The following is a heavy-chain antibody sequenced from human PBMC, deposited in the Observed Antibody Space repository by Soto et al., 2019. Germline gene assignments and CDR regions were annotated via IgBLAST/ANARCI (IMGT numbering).Heavy chain of an antibody. J-gene: IGHJ3*02. CDR1: GFTFSSFA. V-gene: IGHV3-23*01. CDR2: ISGSGGST. CDR3: AKVRDSSGYYSDAFDI. D-gene: IGHD3-22*01. Sequence: GFLALSCAASGFTFSSFAMSWVRQAPGKGLEWVSAISGSGGSTYYADSVKGRFTISRDNSKNTLYLQMNSLRAEDTAVYYCAKVRDSSGYYSDAFDIWGQGTMVTVSS.